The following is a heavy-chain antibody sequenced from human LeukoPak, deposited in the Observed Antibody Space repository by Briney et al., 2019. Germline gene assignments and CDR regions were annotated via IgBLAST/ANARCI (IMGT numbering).Heavy chain of an antibody. CDR3: IRGGANSPFDY. CDR2: IRSKTYGGTT. J-gene: IGHJ4*02. V-gene: IGHV3-49*03. Sequence: PWGVLRLSCTASGFTFGDYTMSWFRQAPGKGLEWVGFIRSKTYGGTTEDAASVKGRFTISRDDSKSIAYLQMNSLKSEDTAVYYCIRGGANSPFDYWGQGTLVTVSS. D-gene: IGHD1-1*01. CDR1: GFTFGDYT.